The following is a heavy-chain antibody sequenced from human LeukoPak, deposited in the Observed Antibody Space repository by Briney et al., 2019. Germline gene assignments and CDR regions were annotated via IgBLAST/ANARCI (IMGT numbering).Heavy chain of an antibody. CDR3: AKGQQWLVPTGIDY. CDR1: GFTFSNYW. D-gene: IGHD6-19*01. J-gene: IGHJ4*02. CDR2: INSDGINT. V-gene: IGHV3-74*01. Sequence: GGSLRLSCAASGFTFSNYWMHWVRQAPGKGLVWVSRINSDGINTSYADSVKGRFTISRDNSKNTLYLQMNSLRAEDTAVYYCAKGQQWLVPTGIDYWGQGTLVTVSS.